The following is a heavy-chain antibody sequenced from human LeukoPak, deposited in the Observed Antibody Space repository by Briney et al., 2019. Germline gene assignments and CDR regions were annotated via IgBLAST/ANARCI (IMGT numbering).Heavy chain of an antibody. CDR3: ARRYYDSSGVDY. CDR1: GGSICSSSYY. Sequence: SETLSLTCTVSGGSICSSSYYWAWIRQPPGKGLEWIVTIYYSGSTYYNPSLKSRVTISVDTSKNQFSLKLSSVTAADTAVYYCARRYYDSSGVDYWGQGTLVTVSS. CDR2: IYYSGST. D-gene: IGHD3-22*01. V-gene: IGHV4-39*01. J-gene: IGHJ4*02.